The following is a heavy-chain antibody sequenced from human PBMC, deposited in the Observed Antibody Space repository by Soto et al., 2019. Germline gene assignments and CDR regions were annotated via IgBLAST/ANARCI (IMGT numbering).Heavy chain of an antibody. V-gene: IGHV1-18*01. CDR2: ISAYNGNA. Sequence: ASVKVSCKASGYTFTSYGISWVRQAPGQGLEWMGWISAYNGNANYAQKLQGRVTMATDTSTSTAYMELRSLRSDDTAVYYCARDVDIVTYYYYYGMDVWGQGTTVTVSS. J-gene: IGHJ6*02. D-gene: IGHD5-12*01. CDR1: GYTFTSYG. CDR3: ARDVDIVTYYYYYGMDV.